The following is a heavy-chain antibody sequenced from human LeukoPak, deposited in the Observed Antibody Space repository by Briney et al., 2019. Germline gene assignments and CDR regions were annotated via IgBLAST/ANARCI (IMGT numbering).Heavy chain of an antibody. CDR3: AKTRSSWYSGVAFDM. CDR2: IYTSGST. J-gene: IGHJ3*02. D-gene: IGHD6-13*01. Sequence: PSETLSLTCTVSGGSISYYYWNWIRQPAGKGLEWIGRIYTSGSTYYNPSLRSRVTISLDTSKNQFSLKLSSVTAPDTAVYFCAKTRSSWYSGVAFDMWGQGAMVTVSS. CDR1: GGSISYYY. V-gene: IGHV4-4*07.